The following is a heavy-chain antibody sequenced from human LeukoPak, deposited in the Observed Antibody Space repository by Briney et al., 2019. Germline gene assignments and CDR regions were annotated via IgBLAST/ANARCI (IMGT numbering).Heavy chain of an antibody. J-gene: IGHJ5*02. D-gene: IGHD3-22*01. CDR3: ARHHVIVVVQPLPNWFDP. CDR1: GGSISSSSYY. Sequence: SETLSLTCTVSGGSISSSSYYWGWIREPPGKGLEWIGRIYYSGSTYYNASLKSRVTISVDTSKNQFSLKLSSVTAADTAVYYCARHHVIVVVQPLPNWFDPWGQGTLVTVSS. V-gene: IGHV4-39*01. CDR2: IYYSGST.